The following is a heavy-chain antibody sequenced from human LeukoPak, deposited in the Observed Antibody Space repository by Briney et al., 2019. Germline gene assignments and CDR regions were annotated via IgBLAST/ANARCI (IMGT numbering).Heavy chain of an antibody. CDR3: ARGSTMRNYYYYMDV. CDR1: GYTFTGYY. Sequence: ASVKVSCKASGYTFTGYYMHWVRQAPGQGLEWMGWINPNSGGTNYAQKFQGRVTMTRDTSISTAYMELSRLRSDDTAVYYCARGSTMRNYYYYMDVWGKGTTVTVSS. V-gene: IGHV1-2*02. D-gene: IGHD1-1*01. CDR2: INPNSGGT. J-gene: IGHJ6*03.